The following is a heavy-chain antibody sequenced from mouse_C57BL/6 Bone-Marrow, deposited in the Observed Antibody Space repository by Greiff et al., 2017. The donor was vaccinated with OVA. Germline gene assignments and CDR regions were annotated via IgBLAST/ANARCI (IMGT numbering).Heavy chain of an antibody. V-gene: IGHV1-42*01. CDR1: GYSFTGYY. J-gene: IGHJ4*01. CDR2: INPSTGGT. D-gene: IGHD1-1*01. CDR3: ARGYYGSTSMDY. Sequence: EVQLQQSGPELVKPGASVKISCKASGYSFTGYYMNWVKQSPEKSLEWIGEINPSTGGTTYNQKFKAKATLTVDKSSSTAYMQLKSLTAEDSAVYYCARGYYGSTSMDYWGQGTSVTVSS.